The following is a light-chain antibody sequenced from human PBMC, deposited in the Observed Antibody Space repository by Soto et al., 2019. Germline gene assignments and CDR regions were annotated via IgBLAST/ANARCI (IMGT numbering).Light chain of an antibody. Sequence: ETVMTQSPATLSVSPGETATLSCRTSQGLNRNLAWYQQKPGQAPRLLIYGASSRAIGIPDRFSGSGSGTDFTLTISRLEPEDFAVYYCQQYGSSPATFGQGTKVDIK. V-gene: IGKV3-20*01. CDR2: GAS. CDR1: QGLNRN. CDR3: QQYGSSPAT. J-gene: IGKJ1*01.